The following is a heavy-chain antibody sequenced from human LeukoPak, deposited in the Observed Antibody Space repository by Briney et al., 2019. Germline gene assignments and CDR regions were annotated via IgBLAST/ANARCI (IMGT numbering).Heavy chain of an antibody. CDR2: ISTNGGST. CDR1: GFTFGSYA. Sequence: GGSLRLSCAASGFTFGSYAMHWVRQAPGKGLEYVSGISTNGGSTYYADSVKGRFTISRDNSKNTLYLQMNSLRAEDTAVYYCANPTINWGQGTLVTVSS. V-gene: IGHV3-64*02. CDR3: ANPTIN. J-gene: IGHJ4*02. D-gene: IGHD1-14*01.